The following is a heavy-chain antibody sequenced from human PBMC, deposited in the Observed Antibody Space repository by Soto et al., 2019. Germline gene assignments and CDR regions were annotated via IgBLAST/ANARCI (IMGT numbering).Heavy chain of an antibody. CDR1: GFTFSSYW. Sequence: GGSLRLSCAASGFTFSSYWMSWVRQAPGKGLVWVANINSDGSSTSYADSVKGRFTISRDNAENTLYLQMNSLRAEDTAVYYCAREKDWNYGDWGQGTLVTVSS. CDR2: INSDGSST. CDR3: AREKDWNYGD. D-gene: IGHD1-7*01. V-gene: IGHV3-74*01. J-gene: IGHJ4*02.